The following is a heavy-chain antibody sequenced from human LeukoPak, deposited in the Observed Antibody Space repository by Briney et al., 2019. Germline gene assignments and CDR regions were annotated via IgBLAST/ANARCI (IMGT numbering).Heavy chain of an antibody. Sequence: PGGSLRLSCAASGFSFSSYAMSWVRQAPGKGLEWVSAISGSGGSTYYADSVKGRFTISRDNSKNTLYLQMNSLRAEDTAVYYCAKASLYSGCYSGWGQGTLVTVSS. D-gene: IGHD1-26*01. CDR3: AKASLYSGCYSG. CDR2: ISGSGGST. CDR1: GFSFSSYA. V-gene: IGHV3-23*01. J-gene: IGHJ4*02.